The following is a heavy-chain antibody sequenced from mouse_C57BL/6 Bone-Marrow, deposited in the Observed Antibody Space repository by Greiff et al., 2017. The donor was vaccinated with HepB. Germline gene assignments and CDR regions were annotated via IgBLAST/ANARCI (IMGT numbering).Heavy chain of an antibody. J-gene: IGHJ2*01. D-gene: IGHD2-3*01. CDR3: TAGLLGGYYFDY. Sequence: EVKVEESGGGLVQPGGSMKLSCVASGFTFSNYWMNWVRQSPEKGLEWVAQIRLKSDNYATHYAESVKGRFTISRDDSKSSVYLQMNNLMAEDTGIYYCTAGLLGGYYFDYWGQGTTLTVSS. CDR1: GFTFSNYW. V-gene: IGHV6-3*01. CDR2: IRLKSDNYAT.